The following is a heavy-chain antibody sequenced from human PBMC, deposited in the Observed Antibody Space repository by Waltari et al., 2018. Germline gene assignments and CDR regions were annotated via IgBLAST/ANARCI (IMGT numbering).Heavy chain of an antibody. CDR1: GYSFTSYW. CDR3: ARHKGDGYNRYYYYGMDV. Sequence: EVQLVQSGAEVKKPGESLKISCKGSGYSFTSYWIGWVRQMPGKGPEWMGIIYPGASVTRYSPSVQGQVTISADKSISTAYLQWSSLKASDTAMYYCARHKGDGYNRYYYYGMDVWGQGTTVTVSS. J-gene: IGHJ6*02. V-gene: IGHV5-51*01. CDR2: IYPGASVT. D-gene: IGHD5-12*01.